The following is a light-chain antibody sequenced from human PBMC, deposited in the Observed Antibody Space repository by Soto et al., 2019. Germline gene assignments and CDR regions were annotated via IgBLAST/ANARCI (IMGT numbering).Light chain of an antibody. CDR2: GAS. CDR1: QSIRHY. Sequence: DFQMTHSPPTLSASVGDRVTITCRASQSIRHYLAWYQQMPGKAPKLLIYGASTLQSGVPSRFSGSGSGTEFTLTISSLQPDDFGTYFCQHHNSYSQTFGQGTKVDIK. V-gene: IGKV1-5*01. J-gene: IGKJ1*01. CDR3: QHHNSYSQT.